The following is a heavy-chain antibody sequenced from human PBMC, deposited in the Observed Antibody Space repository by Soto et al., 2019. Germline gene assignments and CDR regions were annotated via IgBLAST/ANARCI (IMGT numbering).Heavy chain of an antibody. J-gene: IGHJ6*02. CDR2: ISYDGSNK. V-gene: IGHV3-30-3*01. CDR3: ARMAVACKHYYYGMDV. CDR1: GFTFSSYA. D-gene: IGHD6-19*01. Sequence: QVQLVESGGGVVQPGRSLRLSCAASGFTFSSYAMHWVRQAPGKGLEWVAVISYDGSNKYYADSVKGRFTISRDNSKNTLYLQMNSLRAEDTAVYYCARMAVACKHYYYGMDVWGQGTTVTVSS.